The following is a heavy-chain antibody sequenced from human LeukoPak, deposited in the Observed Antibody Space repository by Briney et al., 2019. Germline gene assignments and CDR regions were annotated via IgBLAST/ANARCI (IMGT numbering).Heavy chain of an antibody. J-gene: IGHJ4*02. V-gene: IGHV4-4*02. CDR1: GGSMSSSNW. CDR3: ASEGYGDYPIDY. CDR2: IYHSGST. Sequence: SETLSLTCAVSGGSMSSSNWWSWVRQPPGKGLEWIGEIYHSGSTNYNPSLKSRVTISVDKSKNQFSLKLSSVTAADTAVYYCASEGYGDYPIDYWGQGTLVTVSS. D-gene: IGHD4-17*01.